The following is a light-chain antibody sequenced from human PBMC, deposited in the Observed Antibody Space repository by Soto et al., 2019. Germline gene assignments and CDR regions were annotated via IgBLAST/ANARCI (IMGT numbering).Light chain of an antibody. CDR1: SSDFGSYNL. V-gene: IGLV2-23*02. Sequence: QSALTQPASVSGSPGQSITISCTGTSSDFGSYNLVSWYRHHPGKAPKLIIYEVSKRPSGVSNRFSGSKSGNTASLTISGLQAEDEADYYCSSYAGSNIFVLFGGGTKVTVL. CDR2: EVS. J-gene: IGLJ2*01. CDR3: SSYAGSNIFVL.